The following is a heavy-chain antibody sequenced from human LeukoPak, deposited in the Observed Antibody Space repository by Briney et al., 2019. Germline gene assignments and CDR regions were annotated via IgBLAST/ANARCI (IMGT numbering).Heavy chain of an antibody. J-gene: IGHJ4*02. CDR1: GGSISSGGYY. Sequence: SETLSPTCTVSGGSISSGGYYWSWIRQPPGKGLEWIGHIYYSGSTNYNPSLKSRVTISIDTSKNQFSLRLSSVTAADTAVYYCARGAAGYSYGWGQGTLVTVSS. CDR2: IYYSGST. D-gene: IGHD5-18*01. CDR3: ARGAAGYSYG. V-gene: IGHV4-61*08.